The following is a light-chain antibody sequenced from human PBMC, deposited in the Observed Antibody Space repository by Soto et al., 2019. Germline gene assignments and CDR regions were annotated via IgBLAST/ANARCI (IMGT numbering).Light chain of an antibody. Sequence: QSVLTQPPSASASPGQSVTISCTGTSGDVGGYNYVSWYQQHPGKAPRLIIYEVSQRPSGVSNRFSGSKSGNTASLTISGLQAEDEADYYCSSYTSSSTLVFGTGTKLTVL. V-gene: IGLV2-14*01. CDR2: EVS. CDR3: SSYTSSSTLV. J-gene: IGLJ1*01. CDR1: SGDVGGYNY.